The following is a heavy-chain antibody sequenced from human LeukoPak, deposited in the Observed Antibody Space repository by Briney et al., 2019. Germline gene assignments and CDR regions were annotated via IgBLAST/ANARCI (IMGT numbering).Heavy chain of an antibody. CDR2: INPNSGGT. J-gene: IGHJ6*03. CDR1: GYTFTGYY. Sequence: ASVKVSCKASGYTFTGYYMHWVRQAPGQGLEWMGWINPNSGGTNYAQKFQGRVTMTRDTSISTAYMELRSLRSDDTAVYYCARGYGDYRPHMDYYYMDVWGKGTTVTVSS. V-gene: IGHV1-2*02. D-gene: IGHD4-17*01. CDR3: ARGYGDYRPHMDYYYMDV.